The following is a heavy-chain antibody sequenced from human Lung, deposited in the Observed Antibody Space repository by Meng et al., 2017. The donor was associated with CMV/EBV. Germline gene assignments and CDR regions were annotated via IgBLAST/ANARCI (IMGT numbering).Heavy chain of an antibody. CDR1: GFTFSSYA. D-gene: IGHD2-2*01. J-gene: IGHJ3*02. V-gene: IGHV3-23*01. CDR2: ISGSGGST. CDR3: AKGHWGCSSTSCYLDAFAI. Sequence: GGSXRLXCAASGFTFSSYAMSWVPQAPGKGLEWVSAISGSGGSTYYADPVKGRFTISRDNSKNSLYLQMNSLRAEDTAVYYCAKGHWGCSSTSCYLDAFAIWXQGXMVTVSS.